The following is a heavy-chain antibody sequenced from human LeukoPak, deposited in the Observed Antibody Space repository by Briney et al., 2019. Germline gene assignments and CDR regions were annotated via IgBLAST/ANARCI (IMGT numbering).Heavy chain of an antibody. J-gene: IGHJ4*02. CDR1: GGSVSSGSYY. Sequence: SETLSLTCTVSGGSVSSGSYYWSWIRQPPGKGLEWIGYIYYSGSTNYNPSLKSRVTISVDTSKNQFSLKLSSVTAADTAVYYCARDITPYNLDYWGQGTLVTVSS. CDR2: IYYSGST. CDR3: ARDITPYNLDY. V-gene: IGHV4-61*01. D-gene: IGHD1-1*01.